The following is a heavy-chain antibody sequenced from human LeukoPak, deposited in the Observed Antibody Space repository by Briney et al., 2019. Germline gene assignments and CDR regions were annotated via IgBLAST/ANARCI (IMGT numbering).Heavy chain of an antibody. CDR1: GFTFSSHA. J-gene: IGHJ4*02. Sequence: GGSLRLSCAASGFTFSSHAMSWVRQAPGKGLEWVGRIKSKRDGGTIDYAAPVKGRFTVSRDDSKDTLYLQMNNLKIEDAAVYYCTTVGSAWNFDYWGQGTLVTVSS. D-gene: IGHD6-25*01. CDR3: TTVGSAWNFDY. V-gene: IGHV3-15*01. CDR2: IKSKRDGGTI.